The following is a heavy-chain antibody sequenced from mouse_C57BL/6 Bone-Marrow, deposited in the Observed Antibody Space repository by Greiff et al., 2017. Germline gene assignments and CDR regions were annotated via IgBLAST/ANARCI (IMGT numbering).Heavy chain of an antibody. Sequence: EVKLVESGGDLVKPGGSLKLSCAASGFTFSSYGMSWVRQTPDKRLEWVATISSGGSYTYYPDCVKGRFTISRDNAKNTLYLQMSSLKSEDTAMYYCARPLDSSGYWFAYWGQGTLVTVSA. V-gene: IGHV5-6*01. CDR2: ISSGGSYT. J-gene: IGHJ3*01. CDR1: GFTFSSYG. CDR3: ARPLDSSGYWFAY. D-gene: IGHD3-2*02.